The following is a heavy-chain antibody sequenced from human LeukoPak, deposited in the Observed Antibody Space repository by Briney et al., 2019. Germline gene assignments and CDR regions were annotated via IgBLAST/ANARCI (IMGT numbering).Heavy chain of an antibody. CDR2: ISSSGSTI. CDR3: ASTPVVPDIGG. CDR1: GFTFSSYS. J-gene: IGHJ4*02. Sequence: GDSLRLSCAASGFTFSSYSMNWVRQAPGKGLEWVSYISSSGSTIYYADSVKGRFTISRDNAKNSLYLQMNSLRAEDTAVYYCASTPVVPDIGGWGQGTLVTVSS. V-gene: IGHV3-48*04. D-gene: IGHD2-15*01.